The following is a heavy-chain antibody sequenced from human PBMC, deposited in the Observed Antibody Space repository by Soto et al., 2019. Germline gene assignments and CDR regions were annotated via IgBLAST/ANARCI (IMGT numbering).Heavy chain of an antibody. J-gene: IGHJ6*02. D-gene: IGHD1-7*01. CDR3: ARDKDREELGGNYYYALDV. CDR1: GDNFSSFA. Sequence: QVQLVQSGAEVKKPGSSVKVSCKASGDNFSSFAISWVRQAPGQGLEWMGGIIPIFRTPNYAQKFQGRVTITADEPTTTAYMELSSLRSEDTAVYYCARDKDREELGGNYYYALDVWGQGTTVIVSS. V-gene: IGHV1-69*12. CDR2: IIPIFRTP.